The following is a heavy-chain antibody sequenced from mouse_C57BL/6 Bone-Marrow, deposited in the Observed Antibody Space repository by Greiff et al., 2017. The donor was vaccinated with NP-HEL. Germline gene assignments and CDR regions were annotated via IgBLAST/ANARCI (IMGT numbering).Heavy chain of an antibody. Sequence: GGGLVQPKGSLKLSCAASGFSFNTYAMNWVRQAPGKGLEWVARIRSKSNNYATYYADSVKDRFTISRDDSESMLYLQMNNLKTEDTAMYYCVRRDSIYDGYYLAWFAYWGQGTLVTVSA. D-gene: IGHD2-3*01. CDR3: VRRDSIYDGYYLAWFAY. CDR2: IRSKSNNYAT. V-gene: IGHV10-1*01. CDR1: GFSFNTYA. J-gene: IGHJ3*01.